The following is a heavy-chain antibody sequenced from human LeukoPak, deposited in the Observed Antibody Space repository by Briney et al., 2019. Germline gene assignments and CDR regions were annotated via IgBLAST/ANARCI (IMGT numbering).Heavy chain of an antibody. Sequence: SVKVSCKASGGTFSSYAISWVRQAPGQGHEWMGGIIPIFGTANYAQKFQGRVTITADESTSTAYMELSSLRSEDTAVYYCARRDSPARAFDIWGQGTMVTVSS. CDR1: GGTFSSYA. D-gene: IGHD3-22*01. J-gene: IGHJ3*02. V-gene: IGHV1-69*01. CDR2: IIPIFGTA. CDR3: ARRDSPARAFDI.